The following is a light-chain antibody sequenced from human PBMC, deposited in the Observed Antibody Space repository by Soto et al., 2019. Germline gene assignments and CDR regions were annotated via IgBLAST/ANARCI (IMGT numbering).Light chain of an antibody. J-gene: IGKJ1*01. Sequence: ETAMTQSPATLSVSPGERATLSCRASQSVSSNLAWYQQKSGQAPRLLIYGASTRATDIPARFSGSGSGTEFTLTISSLQPEDFAVYYCQQHNNWPPWTLGQGTKVEIK. V-gene: IGKV3-15*01. CDR2: GAS. CDR1: QSVSSN. CDR3: QQHNNWPPWT.